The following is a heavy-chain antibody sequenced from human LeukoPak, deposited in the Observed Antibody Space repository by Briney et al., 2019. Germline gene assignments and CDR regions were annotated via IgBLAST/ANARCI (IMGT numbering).Heavy chain of an antibody. D-gene: IGHD1-26*01. J-gene: IGHJ4*02. CDR2: IYYSGST. V-gene: IGHV4-39*01. Sequence: SETLSLTCIVSGGSISSNNYYWGWIRQPPGKGLEWIGSIYYSGSTYYNPSLKSRVTISIDTSKNQFSLNLSSVTAADTAVCYCARHDPTYGGSYDYWGQGILVTVSS. CDR3: ARHDPTYGGSYDY. CDR1: GGSISSNNYY.